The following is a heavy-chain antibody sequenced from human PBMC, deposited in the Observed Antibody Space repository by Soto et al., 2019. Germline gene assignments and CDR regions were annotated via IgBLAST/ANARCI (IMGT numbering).Heavy chain of an antibody. Sequence: QVQLVQSGAEVKKPGSSVKVSCKASGGTFSGYAISWVRQAPGQGLEWMGGIIPISETTNYAQKFQGRVTITADESKSTAYMELSSLRSEDTAVYYCARSQGSSTSLEIYYYYYYGMDVWGQGTTVTVSS. CDR3: ARSQGSSTSLEIYYYYYYGMDV. V-gene: IGHV1-69*01. D-gene: IGHD2-2*01. J-gene: IGHJ6*02. CDR2: IIPISETT. CDR1: GGTFSGYA.